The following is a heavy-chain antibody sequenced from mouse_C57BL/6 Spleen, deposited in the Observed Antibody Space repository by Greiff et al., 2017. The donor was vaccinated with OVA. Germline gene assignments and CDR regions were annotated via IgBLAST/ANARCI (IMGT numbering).Heavy chain of an antibody. V-gene: IGHV1-19*01. CDR1: GYTFTDYY. Sequence: VQLQQSGPVLVKPGASVKMSCKASGYTFTDYYMNWVKQSHGKSLEWIGVINPYNGGTSYNQKFKGKATLTVDKSSSTAYMELNSLTSEDSAVYYCARSGYDGYYDDYWGQGTTLTVSS. CDR2: INPYNGGT. J-gene: IGHJ2*01. D-gene: IGHD2-3*01. CDR3: ARSGYDGYYDDY.